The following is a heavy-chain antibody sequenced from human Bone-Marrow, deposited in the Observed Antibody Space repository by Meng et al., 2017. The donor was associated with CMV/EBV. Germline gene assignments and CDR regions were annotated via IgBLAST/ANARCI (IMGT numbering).Heavy chain of an antibody. CDR2: IKSKFDGETT. CDR3: TTDRPRSGGNTHDY. J-gene: IGHJ4*02. D-gene: IGHD4-23*01. CDR1: GSGFIFSNLW. Sequence: EVQLVESGGGLVKPGGSLRLSCTGSGSGFIFSNLWINWVRQAPGKGLEWVGRIKSKFDGETTDYAAPVKGRFTISRDDSRNTLYLYMNSLKTEDTAVYYCTTDRPRSGGNTHDYWGQGTLVTVAS. V-gene: IGHV3-15*01.